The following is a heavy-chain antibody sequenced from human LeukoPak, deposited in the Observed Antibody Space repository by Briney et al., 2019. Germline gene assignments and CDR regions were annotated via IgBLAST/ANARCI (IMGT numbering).Heavy chain of an antibody. CDR2: IYHSGST. Sequence: PSETLSLTCTVSGGSISSGGHYWSWIRQPPGKGLEWIGYIYHSGSTYYNPSLKSRVTISVDRSKNQFSLKLSSVTAADTAVYYCARDLPQWLVPGGDYWGQGTLVTVSS. CDR1: GGSISSGGHY. V-gene: IGHV4-30-2*01. J-gene: IGHJ4*02. CDR3: ARDLPQWLVPGGDY. D-gene: IGHD6-19*01.